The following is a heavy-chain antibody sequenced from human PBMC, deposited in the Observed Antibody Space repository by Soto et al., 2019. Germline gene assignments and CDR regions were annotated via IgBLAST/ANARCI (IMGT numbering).Heavy chain of an antibody. CDR2: IYYSGST. J-gene: IGHJ4*02. CDR3: ARRYRYCGGDCYPFDY. D-gene: IGHD2-21*02. CDR1: GGSISSSSYY. V-gene: IGHV4-39*01. Sequence: SETLSLTCTVSGGSISSSSYYWGWIRQPPXKGLEWIGSIYYSGSTYYNPSLKSRVTISVDTSKNQFSLKLSSVTAADTAVYYCARRYRYCGGDCYPFDYWGQGTLVTVSS.